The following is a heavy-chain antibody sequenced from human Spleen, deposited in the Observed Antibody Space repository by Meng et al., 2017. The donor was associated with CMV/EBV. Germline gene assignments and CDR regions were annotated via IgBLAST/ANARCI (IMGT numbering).Heavy chain of an antibody. CDR2: INPNTGDT. J-gene: IGHJ5*02. CDR3: AKDRQLLFGSPFDP. Sequence: ASGYPFPNYYIDCVRPAPGQGLEWMGCINPNTGDTNYAQKFQGRVTMTRDTSISTAYMELSGLRFDDTAMYYCAKDRQLLFGSPFDPWGQGTLVTVSS. D-gene: IGHD2-2*01. V-gene: IGHV1-2*02. CDR1: GYPFPNYY.